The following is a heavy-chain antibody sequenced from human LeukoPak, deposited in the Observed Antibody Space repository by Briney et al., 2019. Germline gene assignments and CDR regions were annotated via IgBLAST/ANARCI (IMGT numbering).Heavy chain of an antibody. J-gene: IGHJ4*02. D-gene: IGHD2-2*01. V-gene: IGHV1-18*01. Sequence: ASVKVSCKASGYTFTSYGTSWVRQAPGQGLEWMGWISAYNGNTNYAQKLQGRVTMTTDTSTSTAYMELRSLRSDDTAVYYCARDRLSVVPAAIGYWGQGTLVTVSS. CDR2: ISAYNGNT. CDR3: ARDRLSVVPAAIGY. CDR1: GYTFTSYG.